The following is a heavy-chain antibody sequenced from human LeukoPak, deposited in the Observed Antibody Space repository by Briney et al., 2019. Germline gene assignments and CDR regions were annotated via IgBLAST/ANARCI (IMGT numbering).Heavy chain of an antibody. CDR1: GGAFSGYY. V-gene: IGHV4-34*01. D-gene: IGHD3-10*01. J-gene: IGHJ6*02. CDR2: INHSGST. Sequence: PSETLSLTCAVYGGAFSGYYWTWIRQPPGKGLEWIGEINHSGSTNYNPSLKSRVTISVDTSKNQFSLKLSSVTAADTAVYYCAAQHYGSGSYYYYYYGMDVWGQGTTDTVSS. CDR3: AAQHYGSGSYYYYYYGMDV.